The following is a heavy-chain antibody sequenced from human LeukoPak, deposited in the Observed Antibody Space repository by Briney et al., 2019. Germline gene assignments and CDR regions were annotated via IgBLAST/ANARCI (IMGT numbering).Heavy chain of an antibody. V-gene: IGHV3-48*01. Sequence: PGGSLRLSCVTSGFIFKNDPMNWVRQAPGKGLEWVAHIRSDSETIDYADSVKGRFTISRDNAKSSLFLQMNSLRAEDTAVYYCARDHDWVFDYWGQGTLVTVSS. CDR3: ARDHDWVFDY. CDR1: GFIFKNDP. J-gene: IGHJ4*02. CDR2: IRSDSETI. D-gene: IGHD3-9*01.